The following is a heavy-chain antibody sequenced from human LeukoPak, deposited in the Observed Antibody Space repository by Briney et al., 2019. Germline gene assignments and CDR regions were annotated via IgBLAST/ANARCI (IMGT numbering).Heavy chain of an antibody. CDR3: QLSDSSPAY. D-gene: IGHD6-6*01. CDR1: GFTVSSTY. CDR2: SESGDWS. V-gene: IGHV3-53*01. J-gene: IGHJ4*02. Sequence: PGGSLRLSCAASGFTVSSTYMSWVRQAPGKGLEWVSGISESGDWSSYADSVKGRFTISRDNSKTTLYLQMSSLRAEDTAVYYCQLSDSSPAYWGQGTLVTVSS.